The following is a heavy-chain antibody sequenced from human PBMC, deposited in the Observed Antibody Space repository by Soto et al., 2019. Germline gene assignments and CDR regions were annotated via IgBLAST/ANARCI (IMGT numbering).Heavy chain of an antibody. CDR3: ANESVGGNSWYFEL. V-gene: IGHV3-23*01. D-gene: IGHD1-26*01. CDR2: ISDSGGNT. J-gene: IGHJ2*01. CDR1: GFTFSNYA. Sequence: EVQVLESGGALVQPGGSLRVSCAASGFTFSNYAISWVRQAPGKGLEWVSAISDSGGNTYYADSVKGRFTISGDNSKNTLYLLMSSLRAEDTAVYYCANESVGGNSWYFELWGRGTLVTVSS.